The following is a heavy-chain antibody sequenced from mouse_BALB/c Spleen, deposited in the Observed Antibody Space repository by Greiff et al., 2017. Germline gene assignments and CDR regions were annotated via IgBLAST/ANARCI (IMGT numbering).Heavy chain of an antibody. Sequence: EVQLQESGPGLVKPSQSLSLTCTVTGYSITSDYAWSWIRQFPGNKLEWMGYISYSGSTSYNPSLKSRISITRDTSKNQFFLQLNSVTTEDTATYYCARSYPDWYFDVWGAGTTVTVSS. V-gene: IGHV3-2*02. CDR1: GYSITSDYA. CDR2: ISYSGST. J-gene: IGHJ1*01. CDR3: ARSYPDWYFDV.